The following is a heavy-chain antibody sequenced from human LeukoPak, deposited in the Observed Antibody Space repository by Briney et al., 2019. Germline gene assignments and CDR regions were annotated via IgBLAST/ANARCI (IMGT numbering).Heavy chain of an antibody. J-gene: IGHJ5*02. D-gene: IGHD3-16*02. Sequence: GGSLRLSCAASGFTFSSDAMSWVRQAPGKGLEWVSAISGSGGSTYYADSVKGRFTISRDNSKNTLYLQMNSLRAEDTAVYYCAKKHNDYVWGSYRSLWFDPWGQGTLVTVSS. V-gene: IGHV3-23*01. CDR2: ISGSGGST. CDR3: AKKHNDYVWGSYRSLWFDP. CDR1: GFTFSSDA.